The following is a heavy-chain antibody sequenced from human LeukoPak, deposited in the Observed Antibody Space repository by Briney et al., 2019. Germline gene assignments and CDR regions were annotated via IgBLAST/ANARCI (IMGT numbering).Heavy chain of an antibody. D-gene: IGHD2-8*01. Sequence: ASVKVSCKASGYTLTGYYMHWVRQAPGQGLEWMGWINPNSGGTNYAQKFQGRVTMTRDTSISPAYMELSRLRSDDTAVYYCARDHQCTNGVCYRIDFWGQETLVTVSS. CDR3: ARDHQCTNGVCYRIDF. V-gene: IGHV1-2*02. J-gene: IGHJ4*02. CDR1: GYTLTGYY. CDR2: INPNSGGT.